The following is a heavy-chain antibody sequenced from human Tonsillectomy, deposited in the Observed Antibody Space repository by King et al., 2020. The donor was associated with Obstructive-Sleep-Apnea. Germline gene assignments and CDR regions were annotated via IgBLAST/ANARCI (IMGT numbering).Heavy chain of an antibody. J-gene: IGHJ3*02. CDR2: IRSKAYVGTT. D-gene: IGHD3-22*01. CDR3: SRGHYYDSSGYYGIDAFDI. V-gene: IGHV3-49*03. CDR1: GFTFCDYA. Sequence: VQLVESGGGLIQPGRSLRLSCTASGFTFCDYAMSWFRPAPGKGLEWGGFIRSKAYVGTTEYAASVKGRFTISRDDSKSISYLQMNSLKTEDTAVYYCSRGHYYDSSGYYGIDAFDIWGQGTMVNVSS.